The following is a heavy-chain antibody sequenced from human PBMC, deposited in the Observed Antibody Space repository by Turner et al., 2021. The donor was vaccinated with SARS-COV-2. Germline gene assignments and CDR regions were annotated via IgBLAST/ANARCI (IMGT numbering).Heavy chain of an antibody. Sequence: QVQLVESGGGVVQPGRSLRLSCADSGFTFSSYVMHWVRQAPGKGLEWVAVISYDGSNKYYADSVKGRFTISRDNSKNTLYLQMNSLRAEDTAVYYCARDVEAGTSTVTVFDYWGQGTLVTVSS. CDR3: ARDVEAGTSTVTVFDY. V-gene: IGHV3-30*04. CDR2: ISYDGSNK. CDR1: GFTFSSYV. D-gene: IGHD4-17*01. J-gene: IGHJ4*02.